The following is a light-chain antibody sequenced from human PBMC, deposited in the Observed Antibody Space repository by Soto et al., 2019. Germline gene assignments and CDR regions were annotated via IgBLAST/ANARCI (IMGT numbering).Light chain of an antibody. CDR1: QSISSW. J-gene: IGKJ1*01. V-gene: IGKV1-5*03. Sequence: DIQMTQSPSTPSASVGDRVTITCRASQSISSWLAWYQQKPGKAPKVLIYKASSLDSGVPSRFSGSGSGTEFTLTISSLQADDFATYYCQHYNRYPPWTFGQGTKVEIK. CDR3: QHYNRYPPWT. CDR2: KAS.